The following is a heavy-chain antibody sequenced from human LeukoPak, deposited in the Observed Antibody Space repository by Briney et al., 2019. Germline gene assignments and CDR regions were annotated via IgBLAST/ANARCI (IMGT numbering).Heavy chain of an antibody. CDR2: ISESGGST. Sequence: GGSLRLSCVVSGFTFSTSAMSWVRQAPGKGLEWVSGISESGGSTYYADSVKGRFTSSRDNSKNTLYLQMNSLRAEDTAVYYCAKDLGSVVTPPSLDSWGQGTLVTVSS. V-gene: IGHV3-23*01. J-gene: IGHJ4*02. CDR1: GFTFSTSA. D-gene: IGHD4-23*01. CDR3: AKDLGSVVTPPSLDS.